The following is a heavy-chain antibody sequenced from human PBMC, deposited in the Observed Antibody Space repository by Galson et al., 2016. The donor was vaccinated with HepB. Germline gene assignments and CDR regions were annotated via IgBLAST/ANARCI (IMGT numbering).Heavy chain of an antibody. Sequence: SLRLSCAASGFTSGDAMHWVRQAPGKGLEYVSTISTNGRSTYYVDSVRGRFTISRERAKNTMYLQMSSLRTQDTAMYYCVKSGYSVISDCFHAFDIWGQGTMVTVSS. V-gene: IGHV3-64D*06. CDR3: VKSGYSVISDCFHAFDI. CDR1: GFTSGDA. J-gene: IGHJ3*02. CDR2: ISTNGRST. D-gene: IGHD2-15*01.